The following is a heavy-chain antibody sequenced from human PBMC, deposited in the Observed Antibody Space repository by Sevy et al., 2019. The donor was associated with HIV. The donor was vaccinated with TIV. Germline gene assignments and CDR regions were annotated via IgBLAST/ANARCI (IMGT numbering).Heavy chain of an antibody. V-gene: IGHV1-24*01. CDR1: GYTLTELS. CDR3: ATDLTTVTSPGF. J-gene: IGHJ4*02. Sequence: ASVKVSCKVSGYTLTELSMHWVRQAPGKGLEWMGGFDPEDGETIYAQKFQGRVTMTEDTSTDTAYMELSSLGSEDTAVYYCATDLTTVTSPGFWGQGTLVTVSS. CDR2: FDPEDGET. D-gene: IGHD4-17*01.